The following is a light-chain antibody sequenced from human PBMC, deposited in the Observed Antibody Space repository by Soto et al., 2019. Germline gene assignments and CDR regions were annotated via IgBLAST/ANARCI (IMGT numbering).Light chain of an antibody. CDR3: AAWDDSLSGRV. CDR2: SNN. J-gene: IGLJ3*02. V-gene: IGLV1-47*02. CDR1: SSNIGRNY. Sequence: QSVLTQPPSASGTPGQRVTISCSGSSSNIGRNYVYWYQQLPGTAPKLLIYSNNQRPSGVPDRISGSKSGTSASLAISGLRSEDEADYYCAAWDDSLSGRVFGGGTKLTVL.